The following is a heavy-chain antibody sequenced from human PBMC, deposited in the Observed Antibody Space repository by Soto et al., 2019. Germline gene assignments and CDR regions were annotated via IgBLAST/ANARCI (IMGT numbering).Heavy chain of an antibody. J-gene: IGHJ5*02. CDR3: ARVGMDIVVVVAAISGFDP. Sequence: ASVKVCCKASGYPFIDYDINWVRQAAGQGLEWMGWISAYNGNTNYAQKLQGRVTMTTDTSTSTAYMELRSLRSDDTAVYYCARVGMDIVVVVAAISGFDPWGQGTLVTVSS. CDR1: GYPFIDYD. CDR2: ISAYNGNT. V-gene: IGHV1-18*01. D-gene: IGHD2-15*01.